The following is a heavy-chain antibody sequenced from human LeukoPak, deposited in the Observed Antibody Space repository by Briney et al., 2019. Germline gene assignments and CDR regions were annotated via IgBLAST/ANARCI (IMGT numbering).Heavy chain of an antibody. CDR2: IYYSGST. V-gene: IGHV4-39*07. D-gene: IGHD5-18*01. CDR3: ARLRGYSYGGRAPHYFDY. Sequence: SETLSLTCTVSGGSISSSSYCWGWLRQPPEKGLEWIGSIYYSGSTYYNPSLKSRVTISVDTSKNQFSLKLSSVTAADTAVYYCARLRGYSYGGRAPHYFDYWGQGTLVTVSS. CDR1: GGSISSSSYC. J-gene: IGHJ4*02.